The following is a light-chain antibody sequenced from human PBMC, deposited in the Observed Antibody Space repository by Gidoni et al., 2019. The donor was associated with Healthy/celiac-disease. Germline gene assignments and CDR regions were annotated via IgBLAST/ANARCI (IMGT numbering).Light chain of an antibody. CDR3: QQYNSYSPPT. CDR2: KAS. Sequence: DMQMTHSPSTLSASVGDRVTITWRASQSISSWLAWYQQKPGKAPKFLIYKASSLESGVPSRFSGSGSGTECTLTSSSLQPDDFATYYCQQYNSYSPPTFGQGTRLEIK. V-gene: IGKV1-5*03. CDR1: QSISSW. J-gene: IGKJ5*01.